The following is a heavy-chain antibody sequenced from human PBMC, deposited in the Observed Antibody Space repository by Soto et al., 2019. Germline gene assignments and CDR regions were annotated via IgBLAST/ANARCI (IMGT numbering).Heavy chain of an antibody. CDR2: ISSSSSYI. CDR3: ARGGDSSSTFYYYYGMDV. V-gene: IGHV3-21*01. D-gene: IGHD6-6*01. J-gene: IGHJ6*02. CDR1: GFTFSSYS. Sequence: PGGSLRLSXAASGFTFSSYSMNWVRQAPGKGLEWVSSISSSSSYIYYADSVKGRFTISRDNAKNSLYLQMNSLRAEDTAVYYCARGGDSSSTFYYYYGMDVWGQGTTVTVSS.